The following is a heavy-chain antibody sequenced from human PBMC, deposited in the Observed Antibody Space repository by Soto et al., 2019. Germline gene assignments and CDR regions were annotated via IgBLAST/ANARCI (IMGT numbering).Heavy chain of an antibody. D-gene: IGHD1-1*01. Sequence: EVQLVQSGGGLGQPGKSLRLSCAASGFTFEDYAMHWVRQAPGKGLEWVSGISWDSLSIGYADSVKGRFTISRDNAKNSLYLQMNSLRPEDTAFYYCANDITSTWKRGWFDPWGQGTLVTVSS. CDR3: ANDITSTWKRGWFDP. CDR2: ISWDSLSI. V-gene: IGHV3-9*01. J-gene: IGHJ5*02. CDR1: GFTFEDYA.